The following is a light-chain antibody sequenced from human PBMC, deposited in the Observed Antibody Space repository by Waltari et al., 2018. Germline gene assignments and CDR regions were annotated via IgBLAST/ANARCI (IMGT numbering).Light chain of an antibody. CDR2: AAS. V-gene: IGKV1-39*01. J-gene: IGKJ3*01. CDR1: QSISSY. Sequence: DIQMTQSPSSLSASVGDRVTITCRASQSISSYLNWYQQKPGKAPKLLLYAASSLQSGVPSRVSGSGSGTEFTLTISSLQPEDFATYYCQQSYSTPPFTFGPGTKVDIK. CDR3: QQSYSTPPFT.